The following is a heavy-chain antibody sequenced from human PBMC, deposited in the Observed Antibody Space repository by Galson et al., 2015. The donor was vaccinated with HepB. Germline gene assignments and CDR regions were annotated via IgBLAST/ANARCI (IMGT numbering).Heavy chain of an antibody. V-gene: IGHV3-30*03. Sequence: SLRLSCAASGFSFSSYGVHWVRQAPGKGLEWVAVISYDGSNKYYADSVKGRFTISRDNSKNTLYLQMNSLRAEDTAVYYCARGSQLELRLGYWGQGTLVTVSS. CDR2: ISYDGSNK. D-gene: IGHD1-7*01. J-gene: IGHJ4*02. CDR1: GFSFSSYG. CDR3: ARGSQLELRLGY.